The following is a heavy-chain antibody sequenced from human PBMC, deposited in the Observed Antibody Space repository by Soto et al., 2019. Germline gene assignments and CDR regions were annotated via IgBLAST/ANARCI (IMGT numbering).Heavy chain of an antibody. CDR1: AVSISNDGYF. J-gene: IGHJ4*01. CDR3: ASRVPRIHYLGVFDY. D-gene: IGHD5-18*01. Sequence: QVQLQESGPGLVEPSQTLSLTCTVSAVSISNDGYFWTWIRQRPGKGPEWIGYISNSGSSVSNPARRSRLAFSIDTSKRQFSLKLTSMTAADTAIYYCASRVPRIHYLGVFDYWGHGTLVTVSS. V-gene: IGHV4-31*03. CDR2: ISNSGSS.